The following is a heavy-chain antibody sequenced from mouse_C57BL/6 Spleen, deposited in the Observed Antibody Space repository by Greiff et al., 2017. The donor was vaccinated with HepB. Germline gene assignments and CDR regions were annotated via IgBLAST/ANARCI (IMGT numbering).Heavy chain of an antibody. V-gene: IGHV1-82*01. J-gene: IGHJ2*01. CDR2: IYPGDGDT. Sequence: VKLQQSGPELVKPGASVKISCKASGYAFSSSWMNWVKQRPGKGLEWIGRIYPGDGDTNYNGKFKGKATLTADKSSSTAYMQLSSLTSEDSAVYFCARRGWDYWGQGTTLTVSS. CDR1: GYAFSSSW. CDR3: ARRGWDY.